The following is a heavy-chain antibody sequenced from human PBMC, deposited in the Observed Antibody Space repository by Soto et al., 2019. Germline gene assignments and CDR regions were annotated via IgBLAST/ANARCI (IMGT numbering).Heavy chain of an antibody. Sequence: SLRLSCAASGFAFSTYAMHWVRQAPGKGLEWVAVISYDGSNKYYADSVKGRFTISRDNSKNTLYLQMNSLRAEDTAVYYCARDLLRFTYYYYGMDVWGQGTTVTVSS. CDR1: GFAFSTYA. CDR3: ARDLLRFTYYYYGMDV. J-gene: IGHJ6*02. D-gene: IGHD3-3*01. CDR2: ISYDGSNK. V-gene: IGHV3-30*04.